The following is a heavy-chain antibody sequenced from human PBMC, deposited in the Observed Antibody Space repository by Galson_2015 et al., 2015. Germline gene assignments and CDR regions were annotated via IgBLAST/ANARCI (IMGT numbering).Heavy chain of an antibody. CDR1: GFTFSSYA. J-gene: IGHJ4*02. Sequence: SLRLSCAASGFTFSSYAMSWVRQAPGKGLEWVSAISGSGISTYYADSVKGRFTISRDNSKNTLYLQMNSLRAEDTAVYYCAKQVATINALAYWGQGTLFTVSS. D-gene: IGHD5-12*01. V-gene: IGHV3-23*01. CDR3: AKQVATINALAY. CDR2: ISGSGIST.